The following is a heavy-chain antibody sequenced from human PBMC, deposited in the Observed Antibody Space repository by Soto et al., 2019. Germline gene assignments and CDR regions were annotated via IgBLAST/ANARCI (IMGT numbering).Heavy chain of an antibody. CDR3: ARDLGRNFGMDV. D-gene: IGHD7-27*01. CDR1: GGSISSAVYY. Sequence: QVQLQESGPGLVKPSQTLSLTCSVSGGSISSAVYYWYRIRQHPGKGLEWIGYIYYSGSTYYNPYLKSRVTISVDASKNQFSLKLSSVTGADTAVYYCARDLGRNFGMDVWGQGTTVTVSS. J-gene: IGHJ6*02. V-gene: IGHV4-31*03. CDR2: IYYSGST.